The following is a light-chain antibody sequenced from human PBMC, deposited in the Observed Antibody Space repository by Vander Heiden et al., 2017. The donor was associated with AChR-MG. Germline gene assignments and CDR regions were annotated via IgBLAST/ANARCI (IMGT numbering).Light chain of an antibody. CDR3: QQYHTYSWT. Sequence: DIQMTQSPSTLYASVGDRVTITCRASQSVSSRLAWYRQKPGKAPDLLIYKASSLQSGVPSRFSGSGSGTEFTLTISRLQPDDFATYYCQQYHTYSWTFGQGTQVEVK. CDR2: KAS. J-gene: IGKJ1*01. V-gene: IGKV1-5*03. CDR1: QSVSSR.